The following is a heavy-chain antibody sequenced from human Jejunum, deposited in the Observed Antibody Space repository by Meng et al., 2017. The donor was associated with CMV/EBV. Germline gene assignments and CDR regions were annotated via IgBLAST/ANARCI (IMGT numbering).Heavy chain of an antibody. D-gene: IGHD1-26*01. CDR3: ARDPGVGYFYSGTDV. CDR1: SISSSSYY. J-gene: IGHJ6*02. Sequence: SISSSSYYWGWTRQPPGKGLEWIASMYYTGSTYYNPSLKSRVTMSLDRSKNQVSLKLSSVTAADTAVYYCARDPGVGYFYSGTDVWGQGNAGHRLL. CDR2: MYYTGST. V-gene: IGHV4-39*07.